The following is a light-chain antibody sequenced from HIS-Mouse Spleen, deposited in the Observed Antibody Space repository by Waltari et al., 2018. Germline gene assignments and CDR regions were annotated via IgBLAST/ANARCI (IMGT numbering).Light chain of an antibody. CDR2: DVR. J-gene: IGLJ3*02. Sequence: QSALTQPRSVSGSPGHSVTISCTGTSSDVVDYNYVSWYQQHPGKAPKLMIYDVRKRPSGVPDRFSGSKSGNTASLTISGLQAEDEADYYCCSYAGSYTWVFGGGTKLTVL. CDR1: SSDVVDYNY. CDR3: CSYAGSYTWV. V-gene: IGLV2-11*01.